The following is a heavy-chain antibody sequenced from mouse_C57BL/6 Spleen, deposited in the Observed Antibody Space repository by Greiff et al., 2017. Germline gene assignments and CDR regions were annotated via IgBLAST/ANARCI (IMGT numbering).Heavy chain of an antibody. J-gene: IGHJ2*01. D-gene: IGHD3-2*02. CDR3: ARQDSSGTGFFDY. CDR1: GFTFSSYG. CDR2: ISSGGNYT. Sequence: EVMLVESGGDLVKPGGSLKLSCVASGFTFSSYGMSWVRQTPDKRLEWVAHISSGGNYTYYPDSVEGRLTISRYSAKNTLYLQMSRQKSKDTAMDNCARQDSSGTGFFDYWGQGTTLTVSS. V-gene: IGHV5-6*02.